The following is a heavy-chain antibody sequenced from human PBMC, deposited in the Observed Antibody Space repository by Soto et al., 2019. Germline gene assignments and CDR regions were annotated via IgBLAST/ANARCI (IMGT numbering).Heavy chain of an antibody. V-gene: IGHV4-59*01. Sequence: SETLSLTFAVCGASIRSYYWSWIRQPPGKGLEWIGYIYYTGSTNYNPSLKRRVTISVDTSKNQFSLKLRSVTAADTAVYYCARGGHIWRNLGAFDICGQGTKVTVSS. CDR1: GASIRSYY. D-gene: IGHD3-16*01. J-gene: IGHJ3*02. CDR2: IYYTGST. CDR3: ARGGHIWRNLGAFDI.